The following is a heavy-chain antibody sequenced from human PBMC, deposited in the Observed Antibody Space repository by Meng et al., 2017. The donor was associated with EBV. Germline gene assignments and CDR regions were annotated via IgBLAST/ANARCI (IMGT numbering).Heavy chain of an antibody. D-gene: IGHD3-10*01. V-gene: IGHV1-69*01. CDR2: FLPRLGAP. Sequence: QVQWFQSAAEVKKPGSSVKVSCKTSGGPFRYYAISWVRQAPGQGLEWLGGFLPRLGAPNYAQKFHGRVKITADESTSTHYMDLRSLRSEDTAIYYCASESGRGYTPDYWGQGTLVTVSS. J-gene: IGHJ4*02. CDR1: GGPFRYYA. CDR3: ASESGRGYTPDY.